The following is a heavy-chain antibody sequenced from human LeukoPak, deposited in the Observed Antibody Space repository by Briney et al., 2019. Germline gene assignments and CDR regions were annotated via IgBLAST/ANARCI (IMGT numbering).Heavy chain of an antibody. CDR3: ARDDGGDYWYFDL. V-gene: IGHV1-2*06. CDR2: INPNSGGT. CDR1: GYTFTGYY. Sequence: ASVKVSCKASGYTFTGYYMHWVRQAPGQGLEWMGRINPNSGGTNYAQKFQGRVTMTRDTSISTAYMELSRLRSDDTAVYYCARDDGGDYWYFDLWGRGTLVTVSS. J-gene: IGHJ2*01. D-gene: IGHD2-21*01.